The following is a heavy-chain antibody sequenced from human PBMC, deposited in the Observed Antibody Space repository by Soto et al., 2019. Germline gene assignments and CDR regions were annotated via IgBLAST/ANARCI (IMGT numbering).Heavy chain of an antibody. CDR1: GGPISSYY. J-gene: IGHJ4*02. D-gene: IGHD2-15*01. Sequence: SETLSLTCSVSGGPISSYYWSWVRQPPGKGLEWIGNIYYSGNTNYNPSLKSRVTISVDTSQSQFSLSLNSVTAADTAVYYCARAGAATLSDYWGQGTLVTVSS. CDR2: IYYSGNT. CDR3: ARAGAATLSDY. V-gene: IGHV4-59*01.